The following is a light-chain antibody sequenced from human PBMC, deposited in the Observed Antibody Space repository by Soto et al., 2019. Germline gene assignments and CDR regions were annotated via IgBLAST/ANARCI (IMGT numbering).Light chain of an antibody. J-gene: IGLJ3*02. V-gene: IGLV1-44*01. CDR2: SSS. CDR3: AAWDVSLNAWV. Sequence: QSVLTQPPSASGTPGHAVIISCSGTSSNIGSSPVNWYRLLPGTAPRLLIYSSSGRPSGVPDRFSGSKSGTSASLAISGLQSEDEADYSCAAWDVSLNAWVFGGGTKLTVL. CDR1: SSNIGSSP.